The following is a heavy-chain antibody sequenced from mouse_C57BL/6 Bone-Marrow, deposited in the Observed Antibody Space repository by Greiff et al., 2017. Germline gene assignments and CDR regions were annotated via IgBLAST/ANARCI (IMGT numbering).Heavy chain of an antibody. V-gene: IGHV1-5*01. D-gene: IGHD1-1*01. CDR1: GYTFTSYW. J-gene: IGHJ4*01. CDR3: TLYYYGTQDAMDY. Sequence: VQLQQSGTVLARPGASVKMSCKTSGYTFTSYWMHWVKQRPGQGLEWIGAIYPGNSDTSYNQKFKGKAKLTAVTSASTAYMELSSLTNEDSAVYYCTLYYYGTQDAMDYWGQGTSVTVSS. CDR2: IYPGNSDT.